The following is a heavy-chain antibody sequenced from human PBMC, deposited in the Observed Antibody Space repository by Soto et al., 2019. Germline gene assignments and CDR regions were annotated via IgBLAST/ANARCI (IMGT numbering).Heavy chain of an antibody. CDR3: ARGGGWDFEL. J-gene: IGHJ2*01. D-gene: IGHD3-10*01. CDR2: IRNKAYSYTT. Sequence: EVQLVESGGGLVQPGGSLRLSCAASGFTFSDHFMDWVRQAPGKGLEWVGRIRNKAYSYTTEYAASVKGRFTISRDDSMNSLYLQMNSRKTEDTAVYFCARGGGWDFELWGRGTLVTVSS. CDR1: GFTFSDHF. V-gene: IGHV3-72*01.